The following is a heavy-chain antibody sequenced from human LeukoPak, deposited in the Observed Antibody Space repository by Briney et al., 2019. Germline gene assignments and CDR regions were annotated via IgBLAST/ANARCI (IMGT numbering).Heavy chain of an antibody. D-gene: IGHD1-26*01. V-gene: IGHV3-13*01. CDR2: IGTVGDT. Sequence: GGSLRLSCAASGFTFSSYDMHWVRQVTGKGLEWVSDIGTVGDTYYAGSVKGRFTISRENAKNSLYLQMNSLRAGDTAVYYCARVRSGSLGYGMDIWGQGTTVTVSS. CDR3: ARVRSGSLGYGMDI. CDR1: GFTFSSYD. J-gene: IGHJ6*02.